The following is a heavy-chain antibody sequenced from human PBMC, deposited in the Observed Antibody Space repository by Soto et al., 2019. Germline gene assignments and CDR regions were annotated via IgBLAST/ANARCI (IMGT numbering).Heavy chain of an antibody. V-gene: IGHV4-59*01. D-gene: IGHD3-10*01. CDR1: GGSISSYY. Sequence: QVQLQESGPGLVKPSETLSLTCTVSGGSISSYYWSWIRQPPGKGLEWIGYIYYSGSTNYNPSLKRRVTISVDTSKNQFSLKLSSVTAADTAVYYCARESRITMVRGVDNWFDPWGQGTLVTVSS. CDR3: ARESRITMVRGVDNWFDP. J-gene: IGHJ5*02. CDR2: IYYSGST.